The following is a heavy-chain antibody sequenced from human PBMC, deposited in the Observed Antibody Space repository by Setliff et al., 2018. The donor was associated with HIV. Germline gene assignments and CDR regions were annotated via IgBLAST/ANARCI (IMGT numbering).Heavy chain of an antibody. V-gene: IGHV4-61*09. CDR2: IYIGGSP. J-gene: IGHJ3*02. Sequence: SETLSLTCTVSGGSIGSGSYYWNWIRQPAGKGLEWIGHIYIGGSPKYNPSLASRVTISVDTSKNQLCLRLSSVTAADTAVYWCAGRGRPALDAFDIWGQGTMVTVSS. D-gene: IGHD2-2*01. CDR3: AGRGRPALDAFDI. CDR1: GGSIGSGSYY.